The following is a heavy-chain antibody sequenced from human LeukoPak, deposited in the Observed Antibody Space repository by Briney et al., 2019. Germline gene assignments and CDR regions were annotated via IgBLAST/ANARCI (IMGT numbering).Heavy chain of an antibody. V-gene: IGHV1-69*05. Sequence: GSSVKVSCKASGGTFSSYAIGWVRQAPGQGLEWMGGIIPIFGTANYAQKFQGRVTITTDESTSTAYMELSSLRSEDTAVYYCARVQHSSSSTVYYYYMDVWGKGTTVTVSS. CDR2: IIPIFGTA. CDR1: GGTFSSYA. CDR3: ARVQHSSSSTVYYYYMDV. J-gene: IGHJ6*03. D-gene: IGHD6-6*01.